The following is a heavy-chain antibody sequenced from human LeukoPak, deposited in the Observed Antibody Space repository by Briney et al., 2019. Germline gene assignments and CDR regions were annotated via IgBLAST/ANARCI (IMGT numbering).Heavy chain of an antibody. CDR2: IYTSGST. D-gene: IGHD3-22*01. V-gene: IGHV4-4*07. CDR1: GGSISSYY. J-gene: IGHJ4*02. Sequence: SSETLSLTCTVSGGSISSYYWSWIRQPAGKGLEWIGRIYTSGSTNYNPSLKSRVTMSVDTSKNQFSLKLSSVTAADTAVYYCARGGLYYYDSSGYYYWGQGTLATVSS. CDR3: ARGGLYYYDSSGYYY.